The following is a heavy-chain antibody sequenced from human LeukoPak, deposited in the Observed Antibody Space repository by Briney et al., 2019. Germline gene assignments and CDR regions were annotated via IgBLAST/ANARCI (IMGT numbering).Heavy chain of an antibody. CDR3: AKGEDPIVASTTLHY. CDR1: GFTFSSYG. D-gene: IGHD5-12*01. Sequence: GGSLRLSCAASGFTFSSYGMHWARQAPGKGLEWVAVISYDGSNKYYADSVKGRFTISRDNSKNTLYLQMNSLRAEDTAVYYCAKGEDPIVASTTLHYWGQGTLVTVSS. J-gene: IGHJ4*02. CDR2: ISYDGSNK. V-gene: IGHV3-30*18.